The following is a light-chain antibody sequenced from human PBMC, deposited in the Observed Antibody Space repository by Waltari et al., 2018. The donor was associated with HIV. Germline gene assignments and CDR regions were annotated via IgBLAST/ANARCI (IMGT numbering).Light chain of an antibody. V-gene: IGLV4-69*02. Sequence: QLVLTQSPSASASLGASVKLTCTLSSGPTHYAIAWHQQQPEKGPRYLMNLKSDGSHSKGDGIPDRFSGSSSGAERYLTISSLQSEDEADYYCQTWGTGIQVFGGGTKLTVL. CDR1: SGPTHYA. J-gene: IGLJ3*02. CDR2: LKSDGSH. CDR3: QTWGTGIQV.